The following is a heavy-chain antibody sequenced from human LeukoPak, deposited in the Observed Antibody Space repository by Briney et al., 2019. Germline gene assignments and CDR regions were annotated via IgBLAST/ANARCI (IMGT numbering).Heavy chain of an antibody. V-gene: IGHV3-23*01. CDR3: AKRYGDSTGWFFDF. Sequence: GGSLRLSCEGSRYSFDSYAMTWVRQAPGKGLEWVSSINGGGDITYYAESVKGRFTVSGDNSKNTLFLQMNSLRAEDTAVFYCAKRYGDSTGWFFDFWGQGSLATVSS. J-gene: IGHJ4*02. CDR2: INGGGDIT. CDR1: RYSFDSYA. D-gene: IGHD6-13*01.